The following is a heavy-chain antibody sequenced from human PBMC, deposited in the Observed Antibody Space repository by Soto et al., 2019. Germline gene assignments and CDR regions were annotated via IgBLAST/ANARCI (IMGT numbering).Heavy chain of an antibody. CDR1: GGSISSYS. J-gene: IGHJ4*02. V-gene: IGHV4-59*01. CDR2: IYYSGST. Sequence: PSETLSLTCTVSGGSISSYSWSWIRQPPGKGLEYIGYIYYSGSTIYNPSLKSRVTISVDTSKNQFSLKLSSVTAADTAVYYCARVQYSYGYYFDYWGQGTLVTVS. CDR3: ARVQYSYGYYFDY. D-gene: IGHD5-18*01.